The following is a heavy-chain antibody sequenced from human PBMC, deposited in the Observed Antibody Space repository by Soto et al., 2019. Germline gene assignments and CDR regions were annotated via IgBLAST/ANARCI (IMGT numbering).Heavy chain of an antibody. CDR2: INPSGGST. D-gene: IGHD3-10*01. CDR3: ARGGVVVRGVSNYYYYYGMDV. J-gene: IGHJ6*02. Sequence: GASVKVSCKASGYTFTSYYMHWVRQAPGQGLEWMGIINPSGGSTSYAQKFQGRVTMTRDTSTSTVYMELSNLRSEDTAVYYCARGGVVVRGVSNYYYYYGMDVWGQGTTVTV. V-gene: IGHV1-46*01. CDR1: GYTFTSYY.